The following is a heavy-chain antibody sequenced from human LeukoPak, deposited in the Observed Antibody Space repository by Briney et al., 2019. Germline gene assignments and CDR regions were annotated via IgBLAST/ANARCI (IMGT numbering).Heavy chain of an antibody. D-gene: IGHD3-16*01. CDR3: ARGPSGGVDTWFDP. J-gene: IGHJ5*02. V-gene: IGHV4-59*01. CDR2: IYYSGST. CDR1: GGFISSYY. Sequence: PSETLSLTCTLSGGFISSYYWSWLRQPPGKGLEWIGYIYYSGSTNYNPSLKSRVTISVDTSKNQFSLKLSSGTAADTAVYYCARGPSGGVDTWFDPWGQRPLVTVSS.